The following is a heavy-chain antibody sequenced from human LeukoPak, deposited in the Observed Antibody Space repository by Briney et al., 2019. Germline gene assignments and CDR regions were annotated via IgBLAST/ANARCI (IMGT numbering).Heavy chain of an antibody. CDR2: IKQEGSEK. Sequence: GGSLRLSCAASGFTFRNYWMSWVRQAPGKGLEFVANIKQEGSEKYYVDSVKGRFTISRDNAKNSLYLQMNSLRAEDTALYYCARQRNGYNKLKDPFDVWGQGTMVSVSS. CDR1: GFTFRNYW. D-gene: IGHD5-24*01. V-gene: IGHV3-7*04. CDR3: ARQRNGYNKLKDPFDV. J-gene: IGHJ3*01.